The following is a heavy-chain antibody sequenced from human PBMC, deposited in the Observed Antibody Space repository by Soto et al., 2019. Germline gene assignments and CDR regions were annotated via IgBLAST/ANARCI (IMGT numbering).Heavy chain of an antibody. D-gene: IGHD3-22*01. CDR3: ASTKYDTSAYYYLYLGL. V-gene: IGHV1-69*06. J-gene: IGHJ2*01. Sequence: QVELVQSGAEVKKPGSSVKVSCQASEDTFRNYAISWVRQAPGQGLEWMCGIIPIFGTANYAQKFEGRVTSTADTTANTVYLELSSLRSEATAVYYCASTKYDTSAYYYLYLGLWGRGTPVTVSS. CDR2: IIPIFGTA. CDR1: EDTFRNYA.